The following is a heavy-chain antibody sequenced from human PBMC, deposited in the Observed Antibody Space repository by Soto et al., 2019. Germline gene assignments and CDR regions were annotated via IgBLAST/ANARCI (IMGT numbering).Heavy chain of an antibody. D-gene: IGHD3-10*01. Sequence: SETLSLTCTVSGGSISSGDYYWSWIRQPPGKGLEWIGYIYYSGSTYYNPSLKSRVTISVDTSKNQFSLKLSSVTAADTAVYYCARAPYGSGSTFWFDPWGQGTLVTVSS. J-gene: IGHJ5*02. CDR2: IYYSGST. CDR3: ARAPYGSGSTFWFDP. CDR1: GGSISSGDYY. V-gene: IGHV4-30-4*01.